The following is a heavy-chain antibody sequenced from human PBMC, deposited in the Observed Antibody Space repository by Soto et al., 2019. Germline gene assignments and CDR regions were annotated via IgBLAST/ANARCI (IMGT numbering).Heavy chain of an antibody. CDR1: GYTFTSYA. CDR2: INAGNGNT. CDR3: ARGWGLYYFDY. V-gene: IGHV1-3*01. Sequence: GSSLKVSCKASGYTFTSYAMHWVRQAPGQRLEWMGWINAGNGNTKYSQKFQGRVTITRDTSASTAYMELSSLRSEDTAVYYCARGWGLYYFDYWGQGPLVPVSS. J-gene: IGHJ4*02. D-gene: IGHD7-27*01.